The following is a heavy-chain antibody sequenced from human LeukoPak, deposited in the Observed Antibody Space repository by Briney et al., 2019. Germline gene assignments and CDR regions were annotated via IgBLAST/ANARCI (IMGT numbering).Heavy chain of an antibody. CDR2: IYYSRST. J-gene: IGHJ2*01. CDR3: ARDLDGYNSYWYFDL. V-gene: IGHV4-39*07. D-gene: IGHD5-24*01. CDR1: GGSISSSSYY. Sequence: PSETLSLTCTVSGGSISSSSYYWGWIRQPPGKGLEWIGSIYYSRSTYYNPSLKSRVTISVDTSKNQFSLKLSSVTAADTAVYYCARDLDGYNSYWYFDLWGRGTLVTVSS.